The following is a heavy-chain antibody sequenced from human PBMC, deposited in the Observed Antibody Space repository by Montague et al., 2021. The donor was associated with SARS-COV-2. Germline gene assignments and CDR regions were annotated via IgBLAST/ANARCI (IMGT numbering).Heavy chain of an antibody. V-gene: IGHV4-61*02. CDR2: MYTSGST. Sequence: TLSLTCTVSGGSISSGNYYWSWIRRPAGKGLEWIGRMYTSGSTKYNPSLERRVTISLDTSNNQFSLNLNSVTAADKAVYYCAGGRVNGWYFFDNWGQGTLVTVSS. D-gene: IGHD6-19*01. CDR1: GGSISSGNYY. J-gene: IGHJ4*02. CDR3: AGGRVNGWYFFDN.